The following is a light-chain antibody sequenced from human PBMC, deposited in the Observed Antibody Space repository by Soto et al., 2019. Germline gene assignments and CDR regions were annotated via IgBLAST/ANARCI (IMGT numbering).Light chain of an antibody. CDR3: SSYTTSSIYV. CDR2: EVS. CDR1: GSDVGGFNY. J-gene: IGLJ1*01. Sequence: QSVLTQPASVSGSPGQSITISCTGTGSDVGGFNYVSWYQHHPGKAPKLIIFEVSNRPSGVSSRFSGSKSGNSASLTISGLQAEDEADYFCSSYTTSSIYVFGTGTKVTVL. V-gene: IGLV2-14*01.